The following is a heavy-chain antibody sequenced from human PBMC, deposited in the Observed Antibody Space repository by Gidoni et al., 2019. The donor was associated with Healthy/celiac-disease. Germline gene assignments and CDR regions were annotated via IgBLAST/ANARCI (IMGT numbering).Heavy chain of an antibody. CDR2: IYYSGST. Sequence: QLQLQESGPGLVKPSETLSLTCTVPGGSISSSSYYWGWSRHPPGKGLEWIGTIYYSGSTYHNPSLKSRVTISVDTSKNQFSLKLSSVTAADTAVYYCARVLVSASNWFDPWGQGTLVTVSS. V-gene: IGHV4-39*01. CDR1: GGSISSSSYY. J-gene: IGHJ5*02. D-gene: IGHD6-25*01. CDR3: ARVLVSASNWFDP.